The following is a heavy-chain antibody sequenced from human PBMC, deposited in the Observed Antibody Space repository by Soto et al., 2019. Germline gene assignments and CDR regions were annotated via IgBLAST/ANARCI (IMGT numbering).Heavy chain of an antibody. J-gene: IGHJ4*02. CDR2: VYYTGYT. V-gene: IGHV4-28*01. Sequence: SETLSLTCAVSGYSISSSNWWGWIRQPPGKGLEFVGYVYYTGYTNYNPSLKSRLTISLDMSKNQISLKLTSVTAADTAVYYCAKHVVIVSGGSSYDFWGQGILVTVSS. D-gene: IGHD1-26*01. CDR3: AKHVVIVSGGSSYDF. CDR1: GYSISSSNW.